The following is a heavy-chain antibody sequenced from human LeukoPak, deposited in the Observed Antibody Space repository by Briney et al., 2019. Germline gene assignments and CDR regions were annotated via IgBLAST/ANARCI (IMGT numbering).Heavy chain of an antibody. CDR3: ARDASYYYSSGYYDAFDI. J-gene: IGHJ3*02. CDR2: IKRDGSEK. CDR1: GFAFSRDW. V-gene: IGHV3-7*01. Sequence: PGGSLRLSCTASGFAFSRDWMIWVRQAPGKGLEWVANIKRDGSEKYYVDSVKGRFTISRDNAKNSLFLQMNGLRVEDTAVYYCARDASYYYSSGYYDAFDIWGQGTMVTVSS. D-gene: IGHD3-22*01.